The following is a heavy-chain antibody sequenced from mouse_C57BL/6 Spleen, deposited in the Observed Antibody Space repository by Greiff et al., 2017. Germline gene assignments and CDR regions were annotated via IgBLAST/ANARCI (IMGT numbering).Heavy chain of an antibody. CDR1: GFSLTSYG. V-gene: IGHV2-2*01. D-gene: IGHD2-4*01. CDR2: IWSGGST. Sequence: QVQLKESGPGLVQPSQSLSITCTVSGFSLTSYGVHWVRQSPGKGLEWLGVIWSGGSTDYNAAFISRLSISKDNSKSQVFFKMNSLQADDTAIYYCARNGDYDDWFAYWGQGTLVTVSA. CDR3: ARNGDYDDWFAY. J-gene: IGHJ3*01.